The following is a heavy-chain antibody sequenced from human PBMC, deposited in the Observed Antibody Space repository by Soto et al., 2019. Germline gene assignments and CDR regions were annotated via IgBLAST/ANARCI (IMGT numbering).Heavy chain of an antibody. V-gene: IGHV3-23*01. Sequence: HPGGSLKLSCAASGFTFSSYAMSWVRQAPGKGLEWVSAISGSGGSTYYADSVKGRFTISRDNSENTLYLQMNSLRAEDTAVYYCAKVIDYGDAYYFDYWGQGTLVTVSS. CDR2: ISGSGGST. CDR3: AKVIDYGDAYYFDY. J-gene: IGHJ4*02. CDR1: GFTFSSYA. D-gene: IGHD4-17*01.